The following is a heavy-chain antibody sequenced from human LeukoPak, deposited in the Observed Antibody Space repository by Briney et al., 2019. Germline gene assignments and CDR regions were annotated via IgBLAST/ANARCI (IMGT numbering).Heavy chain of an antibody. D-gene: IGHD3-10*01. Sequence: SETLSLTCAVYGGSLSDYYWSWLRQSPGKGLEWIGEISHRGRTYYNLSPKSRVTISIDTSKNQFSLRLSSGTAADTAVYYCASTHTRAGFDWFDPWGQGTLVTVSS. CDR2: ISHRGRT. V-gene: IGHV4-34*01. CDR1: GGSLSDYY. CDR3: ASTHTRAGFDWFDP. J-gene: IGHJ5*02.